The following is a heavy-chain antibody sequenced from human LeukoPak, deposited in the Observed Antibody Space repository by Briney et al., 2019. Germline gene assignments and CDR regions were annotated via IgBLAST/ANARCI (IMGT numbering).Heavy chain of an antibody. CDR1: VGSIGRSSYY. Sequence: SETLSLTCTVSVGSIGRSSYYWGWIRQPPGKGLEWIGHIYYNGNTDYKPSLKSRVTISVDTSKNQFSLKLSSVTAADTAVYCCARVAAKTVDYWGQGTLVTVSS. CDR3: ARVAAKTVDY. D-gene: IGHD6-19*01. J-gene: IGHJ4*02. CDR2: IYYNGNT. V-gene: IGHV4-39*07.